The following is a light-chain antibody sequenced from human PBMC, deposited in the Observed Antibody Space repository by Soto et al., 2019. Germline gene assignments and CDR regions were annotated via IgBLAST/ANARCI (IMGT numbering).Light chain of an antibody. CDR2: GAS. J-gene: IGKJ4*01. CDR1: QSVSSSF. Sequence: EIVLTQSPGTLSLSPGERATLSCRASQSVSSSFLDWYQQKPGQAPRLLIYGASSRATGIPDRFSGSGSGTDFTLTISRLEPEDVAVYYCQQYGSSPLTFGGGTKVEIK. V-gene: IGKV3-20*01. CDR3: QQYGSSPLT.